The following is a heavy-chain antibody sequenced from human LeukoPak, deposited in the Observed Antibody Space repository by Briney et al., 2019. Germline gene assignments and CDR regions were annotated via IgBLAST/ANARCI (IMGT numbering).Heavy chain of an antibody. J-gene: IGHJ4*02. CDR3: ARGIYCSGGSCYGPFAY. CDR2: INPNSGAS. Sequence: ASVKVSCTASGYTFTAYFMHWVRQAPGQGLEWMGWINPNSGASSYAQKFQGRVTMTRDTSISTVYMELSGLISDDTAMYFCARGIYCSGGSCYGPFAYWGQGTLVTVSS. CDR1: GYTFTAYF. D-gene: IGHD2-15*01. V-gene: IGHV1-2*02.